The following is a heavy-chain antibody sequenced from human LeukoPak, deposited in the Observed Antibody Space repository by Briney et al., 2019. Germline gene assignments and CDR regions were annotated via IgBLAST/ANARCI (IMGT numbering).Heavy chain of an antibody. V-gene: IGHV3-7*03. Sequence: GGSLRLSCAVSGFTFSSCWMSWVRQAPGKGLEWVANIKQDGSEKYYVDSVKGRFTISRDNAKNSLFLQMNSLRAEDTAVYYCATGRQMGYWGQGTLVTVSS. CDR2: IKQDGSEK. CDR1: GFTFSSCW. CDR3: ATGRQMGY. J-gene: IGHJ4*02. D-gene: IGHD5-24*01.